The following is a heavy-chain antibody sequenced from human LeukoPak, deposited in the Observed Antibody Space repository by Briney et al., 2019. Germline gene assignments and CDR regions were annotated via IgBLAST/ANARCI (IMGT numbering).Heavy chain of an antibody. CDR3: ATERSRGLAL. J-gene: IGHJ5*02. CDR2: MYTSGSA. CDR1: GDSTSGYY. D-gene: IGHD2-2*01. V-gene: IGHV4-4*07. Sequence: SESLSLTCTVPGDSTSGYYWSWIRQPAGKGLEWIGRMYTSGSANYNPSLKSRVTMSLDTSKKLFSLQMSSVTAADTAIYYCATERSRGLALWGQGALVIVSS.